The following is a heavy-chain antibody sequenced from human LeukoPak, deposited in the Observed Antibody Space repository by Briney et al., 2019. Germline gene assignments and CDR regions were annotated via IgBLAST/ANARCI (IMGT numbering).Heavy chain of an antibody. V-gene: IGHV1-69*05. D-gene: IGHD2-2*01. CDR1: GGTFSSYA. CDR2: IIPIFGTA. Sequence: GASVKVSCKASGGTFSSYAISWVRQAPGQGLEWMGRIIPIFGTANYAQKFQGRVTITTDESTSTAYMELSSLRSEDTAVYYCSRSNIVVVPAATYYYYTDVWGKGTTVTVSS. CDR3: SRSNIVVVPAATYYYYTDV. J-gene: IGHJ6*03.